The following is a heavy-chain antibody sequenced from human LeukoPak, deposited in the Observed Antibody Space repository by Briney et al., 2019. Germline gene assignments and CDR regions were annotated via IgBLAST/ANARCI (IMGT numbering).Heavy chain of an antibody. V-gene: IGHV3-74*01. J-gene: IGHJ4*02. D-gene: IGHD1-14*01. CDR3: TSPMAGGTYHPFDY. CDR2: INTDGSTP. CDR1: GFTFSDHW. Sequence: GRSLRLSCAASGFTFSDHWMHWVRQAPGKGLVWVSRINTDGSTPNYADSVKGRFTISRDNAKNTLYLQMNSLRAEDTAVYYCTSPMAGGTYHPFDYWGQGTLVTVSS.